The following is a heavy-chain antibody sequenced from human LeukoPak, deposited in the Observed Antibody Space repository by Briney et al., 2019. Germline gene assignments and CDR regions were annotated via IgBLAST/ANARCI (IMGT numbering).Heavy chain of an antibody. J-gene: IGHJ4*02. CDR1: GFTFSSYA. Sequence: GGSLRLSCAASGFTFSSYAMSWVRQAPGRGLEWVSAISGSGGSTYYADSVKGRFTISRDNSKNTLYLQMNSLRAEDTAVYYCARGYSSGWYYFDYWGQGTLVTVSS. CDR2: ISGSGGST. D-gene: IGHD6-19*01. V-gene: IGHV3-23*01. CDR3: ARGYSSGWYYFDY.